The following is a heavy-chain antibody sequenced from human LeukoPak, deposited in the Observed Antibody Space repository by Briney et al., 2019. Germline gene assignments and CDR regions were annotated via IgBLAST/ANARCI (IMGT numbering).Heavy chain of an antibody. CDR2: IYSSGSA. J-gene: IGHJ4*01. V-gene: IGHV4-59*08. D-gene: IGHD3-22*01. CDR3: ARHRDYYDT. Sequence: SSETLSLTCTVSGTSINTNFWTWIRQPPGKGLEWIGYIYSSGSANYNPSLKSRVIISGDKSKNQISLNLTSVTAADTAVYFCARHRDYYDTWGHGTLVTVSS. CDR1: GTSINTNF.